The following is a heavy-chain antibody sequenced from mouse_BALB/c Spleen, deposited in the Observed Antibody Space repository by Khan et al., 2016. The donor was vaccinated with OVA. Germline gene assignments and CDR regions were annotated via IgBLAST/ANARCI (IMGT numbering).Heavy chain of an antibody. Sequence: QVQLQQSGTELVRPGTSVKLSCKASGYTFTSYWMNWIKQRPEQGLEWIGRIDPYDSETHYNQKFKDKATLTVDKSSNTAYMQLSSLTSEDSAVFYCARNLYDYWGQGTLVTVSA. J-gene: IGHJ3*01. V-gene: IGHV1-52*01. CDR3: ARNLYDY. D-gene: IGHD2-10*02. CDR2: IDPYDSET. CDR1: GYTFTSYW.